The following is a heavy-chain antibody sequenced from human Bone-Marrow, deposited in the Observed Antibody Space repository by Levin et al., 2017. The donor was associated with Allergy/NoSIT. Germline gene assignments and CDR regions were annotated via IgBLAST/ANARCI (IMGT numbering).Heavy chain of an antibody. V-gene: IGHV4-31*03. CDR1: GGSISSGGYH. CDR2: IYYSGST. CDR3: AREDGSTIDA. D-gene: IGHD5-24*01. J-gene: IGHJ4*02. Sequence: MTSETLSLTCTVSGGSISSGGYHWSWIRQHAGKGLEWIGYIYYSGSTYYNPSLKSRAMISLDTSKNQFSLKVTSATAADAAVYYCAREDGSTIDAWGQGTLVTVSS.